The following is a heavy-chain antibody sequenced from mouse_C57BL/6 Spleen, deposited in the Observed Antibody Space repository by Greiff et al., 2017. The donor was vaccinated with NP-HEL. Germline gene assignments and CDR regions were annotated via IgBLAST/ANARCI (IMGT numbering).Heavy chain of an antibody. CDR2: ISSGGSYT. CDR3: SIHNCGSSPPHDYAMDY. Sequence: DVHLVESGGDLVKPGGSLKLSCAASGFTFSSYGMSWVRQTPDQRLEWVATISSGGSYTYYPDSVKGRFPLSRDNAKNTLYLQLRSLKSEDTAMYYVSIHNCGSSPPHDYAMDYWGQGTSVTVSS. J-gene: IGHJ4*01. D-gene: IGHD1-1*01. CDR1: GFTFSSYG. V-gene: IGHV5-6*01.